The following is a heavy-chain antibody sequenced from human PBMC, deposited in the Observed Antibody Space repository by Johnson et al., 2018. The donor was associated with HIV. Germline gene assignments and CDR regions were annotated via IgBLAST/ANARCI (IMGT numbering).Heavy chain of an antibody. CDR1: GFTFSSYA. J-gene: IGHJ3*02. V-gene: IGHV3-64*01. CDR2: ISSNGGST. Sequence: VQLVESGGGLKQPGGSLRLSCAASGFTFSSYAMHWVRQAPGKGLEYVSAISSNGGSTYYANSVKGRFTISRDNSKNTLYLQMNSLRVEDTAVYYCAKDQWSSSWTNDAFDIWGQGTKVSVSS. D-gene: IGHD6-13*01. CDR3: AKDQWSSSWTNDAFDI.